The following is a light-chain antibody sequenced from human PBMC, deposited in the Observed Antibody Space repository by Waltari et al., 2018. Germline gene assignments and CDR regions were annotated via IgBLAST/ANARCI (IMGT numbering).Light chain of an antibody. Sequence: EIVMTQSPVTLSLSPGESATPSCRASQTISTRLAWYQQKPGQPPRLLIYDGSTRATGIPARFTGSGSGTEFTLTVSSLQSEDFAVYFCQQYSNWPPWTFGQGTKVQIK. J-gene: IGKJ1*01. V-gene: IGKV3-15*01. CDR2: DGS. CDR1: QTISTR. CDR3: QQYSNWPPWT.